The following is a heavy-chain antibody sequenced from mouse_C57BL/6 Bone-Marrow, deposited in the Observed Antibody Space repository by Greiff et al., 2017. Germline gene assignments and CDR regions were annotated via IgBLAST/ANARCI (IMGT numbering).Heavy chain of an antibody. CDR3: ARVGLAFYAMDY. D-gene: IGHD4-1*01. CDR1: GFTFSDYY. CDR2: INYDGSST. J-gene: IGHJ4*01. V-gene: IGHV5-16*01. Sequence: EVKLVESEGGLVQPGSSMTLSCTASGFTFSDYYMAWVRQVPETGLEWVANINYDGSSTYYLDSLKSRFIISRDNAKNILYLQMSSLKSEDTATYYCARVGLAFYAMDYWGQGTSVTVSS.